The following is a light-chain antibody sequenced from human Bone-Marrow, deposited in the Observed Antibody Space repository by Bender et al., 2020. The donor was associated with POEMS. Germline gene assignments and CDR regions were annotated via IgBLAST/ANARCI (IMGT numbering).Light chain of an antibody. CDR1: TSNIGNNY. CDR2: GYN. Sequence: QSVVTQPPSASGTPGQRVTISCSGRTSNIGNNYVSWYQQFPGTAPKLLIYGYNNRPSGVPDRFSGSKSGTSASLAITGLQAEDEGDYYCQSYDNSLGGWVFGGGTKLTVL. J-gene: IGLJ3*02. V-gene: IGLV1-40*01. CDR3: QSYDNSLGGWV.